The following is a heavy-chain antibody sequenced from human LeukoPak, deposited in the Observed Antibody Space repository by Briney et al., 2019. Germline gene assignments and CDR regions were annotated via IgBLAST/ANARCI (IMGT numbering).Heavy chain of an antibody. J-gene: IGHJ4*02. V-gene: IGHV3-7*01. CDR1: GFTFSSYW. CDR2: IKQDGSEK. Sequence: GGSLRLSCAAPGFTFSSYWMSWVRQAPGKGLEWVANIKQDGSEKYYVDSVKGRFTISRDNAKNSLYLQMNSLRAEDTAVYYCARGWRLRNDYWGQGTLVTVSS. D-gene: IGHD4-17*01. CDR3: ARGWRLRNDY.